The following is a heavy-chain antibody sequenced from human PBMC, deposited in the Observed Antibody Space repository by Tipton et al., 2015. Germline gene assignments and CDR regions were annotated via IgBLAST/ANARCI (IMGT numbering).Heavy chain of an antibody. V-gene: IGHV3-48*03. CDR3: ARSRYTVTPDS. Sequence: SLRLSCVTSGFTFSSFEMNWVRQAPGKGLEWVAYISQSGYVIHYSDSVKGRFTISRDNAKTSLYLHMNSLRAEDTAVYYCARSRYTVTPDSWGQGTLVTVSS. CDR2: ISQSGYVI. D-gene: IGHD4-17*01. CDR1: GFTFSSFE. J-gene: IGHJ4*02.